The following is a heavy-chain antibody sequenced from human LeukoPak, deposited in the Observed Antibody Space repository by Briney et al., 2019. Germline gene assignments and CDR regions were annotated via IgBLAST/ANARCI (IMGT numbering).Heavy chain of an antibody. CDR2: IYPDDSDT. CDR1: GYTFASSW. Sequence: GESLKIPCKASGYTFASSWIGWVRQMPGKGLEWMGIIYPDDSDTRYGPSFQGQVTISADKSISTAYLQWSSLKASDTAMYHCARLYGSGKYYYYYTDVWGKGTTVTVSS. J-gene: IGHJ6*03. CDR3: ARLYGSGKYYYYYTDV. V-gene: IGHV5-51*01. D-gene: IGHD3-10*01.